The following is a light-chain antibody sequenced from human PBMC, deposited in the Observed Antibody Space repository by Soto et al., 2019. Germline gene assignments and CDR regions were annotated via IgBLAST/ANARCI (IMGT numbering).Light chain of an antibody. Sequence: NFMLTQPHSVSESPGKTVTISCTRSSGSIASNYVQWYQQRPGSAPSTVMYEDNQRPSGVPDRFSGSIDSSSNSASLTISGLRTEDEAVYCCQSYERSNVVFGGGTKLTIL. J-gene: IGLJ2*01. CDR3: QSYERSNVV. CDR1: SGSIASNY. CDR2: EDN. V-gene: IGLV6-57*03.